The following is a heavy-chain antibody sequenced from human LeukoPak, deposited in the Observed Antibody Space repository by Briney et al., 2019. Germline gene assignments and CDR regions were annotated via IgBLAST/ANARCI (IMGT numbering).Heavy chain of an antibody. CDR1: GFSFSVFW. V-gene: IGHV3-74*01. CDR3: AKPLEVRGANDAFDI. D-gene: IGHD3-10*01. Sequence: PGGSLRLSCAASGFSFSVFWVHWVRQAPGKGPVWVSRIKTDGSITNYADSVKGRFTISRDNAKNSLYLQMNSLRAEDTAVYYCAKPLEVRGANDAFDIWGQGTMVTVSS. J-gene: IGHJ3*02. CDR2: IKTDGSIT.